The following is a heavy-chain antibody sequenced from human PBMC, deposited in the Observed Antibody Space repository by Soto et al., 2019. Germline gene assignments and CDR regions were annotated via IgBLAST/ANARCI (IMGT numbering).Heavy chain of an antibody. CDR2: IYWNDDK. J-gene: IGHJ5*02. D-gene: IGHD6-13*01. CDR1: GFSLSTSGVG. CDR3: EHRTAAAAVYNWFDP. V-gene: IGHV2-5*01. Sequence: SGPTLVNPTQTLTLTCTFSGFSLSTSGVGVVWIRQPPGKALEWLALIYWNDDKRYRPSLKSRLTITKDTSKNQVVLTMTNMDPVDTATYYCEHRTAAAAVYNWFDPWGQGTLVTVSS.